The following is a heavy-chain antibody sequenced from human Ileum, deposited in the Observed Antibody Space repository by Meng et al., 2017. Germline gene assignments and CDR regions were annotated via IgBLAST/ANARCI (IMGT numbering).Heavy chain of an antibody. J-gene: IGHJ4*02. CDR3: TTGWNC. CDR2: IKTKADGGTI. V-gene: IGHV3-15*01. D-gene: IGHD2-15*01. Sequence: VQLVESGGGLVKPGGSLRLSCAATGFTFANARMHWVRQAPGKGLEWVGRIKTKADGGTIDYAAPVKGRFTISRDDSKEMLYLQMNSLKSDDTAVYYCTTGWNCWGQGTLVTVSS. CDR1: GFTFANAR.